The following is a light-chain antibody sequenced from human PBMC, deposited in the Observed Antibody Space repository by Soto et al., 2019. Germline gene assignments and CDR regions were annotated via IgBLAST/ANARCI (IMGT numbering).Light chain of an antibody. CDR3: QKYNSAHGT. Sequence: DIQMTQSPSSLSASVGDRVTITCRASQGISNYSAWYQQKPGKVPQLLIYAASTLQPGVPARFSGSGSGTDFTLTISRLQPEDVATYYCQKYNSAHGTFGQGTKVEIK. V-gene: IGKV1-27*01. CDR2: AAS. J-gene: IGKJ1*01. CDR1: QGISNY.